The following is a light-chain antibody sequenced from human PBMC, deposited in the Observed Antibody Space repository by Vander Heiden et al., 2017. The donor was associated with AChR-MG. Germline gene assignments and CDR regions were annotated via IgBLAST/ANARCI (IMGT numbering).Light chain of an antibody. V-gene: IGLV3-9*01. CDR1: NIESKN. CDR2: RDR. J-gene: IGLJ2*01. CDR3: QVWDKNTVI. Sequence: SYDLSQPLSVSLALGQTATISFGAYNIESKNVHWYQQKPGQAPLLVMYRDRVRPSGISQRFIGSISGNTATLTINSVRVGDEAYDYCQVWDKNTVIFGGGTKLTVL.